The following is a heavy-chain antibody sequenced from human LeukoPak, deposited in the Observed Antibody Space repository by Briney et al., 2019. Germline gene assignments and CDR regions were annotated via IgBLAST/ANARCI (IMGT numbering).Heavy chain of an antibody. V-gene: IGHV1-18*01. CDR1: GYTFTSYG. Sequence: ASVKVSCKASGYTFTSYGISWVRQAPGQGLEWMGWMSAYNGNTNYAQKLQGRVTMTTDTSTSTAYMELRSLRSDDTAVYYCARGYSSSPYYYYMDVWGKGTTVTVSS. CDR3: ARGYSSSPYYYYMDV. J-gene: IGHJ6*03. CDR2: MSAYNGNT. D-gene: IGHD6-6*01.